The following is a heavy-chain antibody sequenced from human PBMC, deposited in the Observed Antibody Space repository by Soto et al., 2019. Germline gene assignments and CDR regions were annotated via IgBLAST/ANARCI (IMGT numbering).Heavy chain of an antibody. CDR3: VRGDSSSWYGYYYYYGMDV. J-gene: IGHJ6*02. CDR1: GYTFTSYG. D-gene: IGHD6-13*01. CDR2: ISAYNGNT. V-gene: IGHV1-18*01. Sequence: QVQLVQSGAEVKKPGASVKVSCKASGYTFTSYGISWVRQAPGQGLEWMGWISAYNGNTNYAQKLQGRVTMTTDTSTSTAYMELRSLRSDDTAVYYCVRGDSSSWYGYYYYYGMDVWGQGTTVTVSS.